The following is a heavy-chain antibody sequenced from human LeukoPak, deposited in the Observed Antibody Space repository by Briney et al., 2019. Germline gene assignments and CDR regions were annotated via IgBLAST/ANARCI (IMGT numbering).Heavy chain of an antibody. J-gene: IGHJ4*02. CDR3: ARSGTYAYFNY. V-gene: IGHV3-48*02. CDR1: GFISSNYN. Sequence: GGSLRLSCAASGFISSNYNMNWVRQTPGKGLEWISYISGTSTTIYYAESVKGRFTISRDNAKNSLYLQMTSLRDEDTAVYYCARSGTYAYFNYWGQGTLVTVSS. D-gene: IGHD1-26*01. CDR2: ISGTSTTI.